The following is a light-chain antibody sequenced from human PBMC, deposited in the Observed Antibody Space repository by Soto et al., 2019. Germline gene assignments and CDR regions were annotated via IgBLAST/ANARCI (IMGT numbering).Light chain of an antibody. CDR2: GAS. V-gene: IGKV3-15*01. CDR1: QSVSSN. CDR3: QQYNNWPPWT. Sequence: EIVMTQSPATLSLSPGETATLSCRASQSVSSNLAWYQQKPGQAPRLLIYGASTRATGIPARFSGSGSGTEFTLTISSLQSEDCAVYYCQQYNNWPPWTFGQGAKVDIK. J-gene: IGKJ1*01.